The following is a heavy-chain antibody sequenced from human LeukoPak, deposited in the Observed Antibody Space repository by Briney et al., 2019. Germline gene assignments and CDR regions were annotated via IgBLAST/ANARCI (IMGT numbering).Heavy chain of an antibody. CDR3: ARGSGQLGFDS. CDR1: GGSISSRY. J-gene: IGHJ4*02. Sequence: SGTLSLTCTVSGGSISSRYWSWIRQPPGKTLEWIGYIYYSGSTNYNPSLRSRVTISVDSSKNQFSLKLNSVTAADTAVYYCARGSGQLGFDSWGQGTLVTVSS. D-gene: IGHD3-10*01. CDR2: IYYSGST. V-gene: IGHV4-59*11.